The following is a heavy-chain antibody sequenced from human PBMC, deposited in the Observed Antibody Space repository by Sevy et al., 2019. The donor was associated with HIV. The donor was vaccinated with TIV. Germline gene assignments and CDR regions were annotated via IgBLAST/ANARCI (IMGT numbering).Heavy chain of an antibody. CDR2: IRNKADSYTT. V-gene: IGHV3-72*01. J-gene: IGHJ4*02. CDR3: ATHAGIAAAGRVFDY. D-gene: IGHD6-13*01. CDR1: GFTFSDHY. Sequence: GGSLRLSCAAPGFTFSDHYMEWVRQAPGKGLEWVGRIRNKADSYTTEYAASVKGRFTISRDDSKNSLHLLMNSLKTEDTAVYYCATHAGIAAAGRVFDYWGQGTLVTVSS.